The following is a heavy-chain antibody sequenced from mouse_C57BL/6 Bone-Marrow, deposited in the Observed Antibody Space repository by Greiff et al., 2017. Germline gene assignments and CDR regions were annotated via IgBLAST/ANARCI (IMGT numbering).Heavy chain of an antibody. CDR3: AREGNDGYYARYFDV. V-gene: IGHV1-18*01. CDR2: INPNNGGT. D-gene: IGHD2-3*01. CDR1: GYTFTDYN. J-gene: IGHJ1*03. Sequence: EVQLQQSGPELVKPGASVKIPCKASGYTFTDYNMDWVKQSHGKSLEWIGDINPNNGGTIYNQKFKGKATLTVDKSSSTAYMELRSLTSEDTAVYYCAREGNDGYYARYFDVWGTGTTVTVSS.